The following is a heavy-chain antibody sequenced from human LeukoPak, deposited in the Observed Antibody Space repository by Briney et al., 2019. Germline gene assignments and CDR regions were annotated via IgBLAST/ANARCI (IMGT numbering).Heavy chain of an antibody. Sequence: GGSLRLSCAASGFRFSSYAMSWVRQAPGKGLEWVSAISGSGVSTYYADSVKGRFTISRDNSKNTLYLQMNSLRAEDTAVYYCAKVIANYYDSSGYINIDYWGQGTLVTVSS. CDR1: GFRFSSYA. CDR3: AKVIANYYDSSGYINIDY. J-gene: IGHJ4*02. D-gene: IGHD3-22*01. CDR2: ISGSGVST. V-gene: IGHV3-23*01.